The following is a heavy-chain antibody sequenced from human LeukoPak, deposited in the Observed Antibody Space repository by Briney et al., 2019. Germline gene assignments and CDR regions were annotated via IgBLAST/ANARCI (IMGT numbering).Heavy chain of an antibody. CDR3: AKGIVNWGKYNFDY. CDR1: GFTFSSYA. Sequence: GGSLRLSCAASGFTFSSYAMSWVRQAPGKGLEWVSAISGSGGSTYYADSVKGRFTISRDNSKNTLHLQMNSLRAEDTAVYYCAKGIVNWGKYNFDYWGQGTLVTVSS. CDR2: ISGSGGST. D-gene: IGHD7-27*01. J-gene: IGHJ4*02. V-gene: IGHV3-23*01.